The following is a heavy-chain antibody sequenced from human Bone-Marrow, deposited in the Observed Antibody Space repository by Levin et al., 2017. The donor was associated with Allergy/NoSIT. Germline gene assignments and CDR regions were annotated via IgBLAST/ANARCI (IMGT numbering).Heavy chain of an antibody. CDR3: VRIPYNSGWYYFDY. V-gene: IGHV3-30-3*01. J-gene: IGHJ4*02. CDR1: GFTFSNYA. CDR2: VSYDGGNK. D-gene: IGHD6-19*01. Sequence: GGSLRLSCAASGFTFSNYALHWVRQAPGRGLEWVASVSYDGGNKNYADSVRGRFTISRDNSKNTLYLDMNSLRPEDTAMYYCVRIPYNSGWYYFDYWGQGTLAAVSS.